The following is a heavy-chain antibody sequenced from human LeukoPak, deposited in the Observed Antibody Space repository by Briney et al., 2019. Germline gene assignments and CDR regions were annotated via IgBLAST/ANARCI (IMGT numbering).Heavy chain of an antibody. V-gene: IGHV4-39*07. CDR3: ARGTRTLWYSSSATPYYFDY. CDR1: GGSISSGDYY. J-gene: IGHJ4*02. CDR2: INHSGST. D-gene: IGHD6-13*01. Sequence: SETLSLTCTVSGGSISSGDYYWSWIRQPPGKGLEWIGEINHSGSTNYNPSLKSRVTISVDTSKNQFSLKLSSVTAADTAVYYCARGTRTLWYSSSATPYYFDYWGQGTLVTVSS.